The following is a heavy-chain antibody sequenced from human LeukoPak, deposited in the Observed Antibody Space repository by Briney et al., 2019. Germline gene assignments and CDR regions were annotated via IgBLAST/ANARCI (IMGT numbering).Heavy chain of an antibody. CDR3: ASSKGIAVAGTAY. V-gene: IGHV1-18*01. CDR2: ISAYNGNT. CDR1: GYTFTSYG. D-gene: IGHD6-19*01. J-gene: IGHJ4*02. Sequence: ASVKVSCKASGYTFTSYGISWVRQAPGQGLEWMGWISAYNGNTNYAQKLQGRVTMTRDMSTSTVYMELSSLRSEDTAVYYCASSKGIAVAGTAYWGQGTLVTVSS.